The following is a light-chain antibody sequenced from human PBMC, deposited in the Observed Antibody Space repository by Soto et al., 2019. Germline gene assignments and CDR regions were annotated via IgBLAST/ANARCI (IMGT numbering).Light chain of an antibody. CDR1: QGIRRD. J-gene: IGKJ3*01. V-gene: IGKV1-6*01. CDR3: QQYNRWPFT. Sequence: AIQMTQFPSSLSASVGDRVTISCRASQGIRRDIAWYQQRPGTVPKLLIFGASNLQSAVPSRFSGSGSGTEFTLTISSLQSGDFAVYYCQQYNRWPFTFGPGTKVDIK. CDR2: GAS.